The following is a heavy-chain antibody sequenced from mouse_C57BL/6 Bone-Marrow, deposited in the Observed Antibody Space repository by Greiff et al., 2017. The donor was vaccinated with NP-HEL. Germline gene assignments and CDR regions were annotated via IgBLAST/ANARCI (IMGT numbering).Heavy chain of an antibody. CDR1: GFTFSDFY. J-gene: IGHJ1*03. CDR2: SRNKANDYTT. V-gene: IGHV7-1*01. CDR3: ARDAGYGNYWYFDV. D-gene: IGHD2-1*01. Sequence: EVKVVESGGGLVQSGRSLRLSCATSGFTFSDFYMEWVRQAPGKGLEWIAASRNKANDYTTEYSASVKGRFIVSRDTSQSILYLQMNALRAEDTAIYYCARDAGYGNYWYFDVWGTGTTVTVSS.